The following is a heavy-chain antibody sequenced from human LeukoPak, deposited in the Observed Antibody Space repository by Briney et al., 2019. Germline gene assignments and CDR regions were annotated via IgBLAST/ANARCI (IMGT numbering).Heavy chain of an antibody. V-gene: IGHV1-46*01. Sequence: ASVKVSCKASGYTFTNYYIHWVRQAPGQGLEWMGIINPSYGSTYYAQKFQGRVTMTRDTSTTTVYMELSSLRSEDTAVYYCARIPDQDYGDYSASKESVDYWGQGTLVTVSS. J-gene: IGHJ4*02. CDR2: INPSYGST. CDR1: GYTFTNYY. D-gene: IGHD4-17*01. CDR3: ARIPDQDYGDYSASKESVDY.